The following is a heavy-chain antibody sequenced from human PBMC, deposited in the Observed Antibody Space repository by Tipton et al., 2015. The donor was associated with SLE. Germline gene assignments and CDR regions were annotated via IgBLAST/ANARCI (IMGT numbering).Heavy chain of an antibody. J-gene: IGHJ4*02. Sequence: TLSLTCIVSGGSISTTNYFCDWIRQPPGKGLEWIGTFYYSGGTHYNPSLKSRVTISVDTSKNQFSLNLNSVTAADTAVYYCARGANWGSRDFQYWGQGTLVTVSS. V-gene: IGHV4-39*07. D-gene: IGHD7-27*01. CDR1: GGSISTTNYF. CDR3: ARGANWGSRDFQY. CDR2: FYYSGGT.